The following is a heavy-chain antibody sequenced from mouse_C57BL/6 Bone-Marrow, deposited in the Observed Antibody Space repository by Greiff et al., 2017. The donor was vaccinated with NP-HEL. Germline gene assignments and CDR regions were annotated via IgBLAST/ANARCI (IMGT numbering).Heavy chain of an antibody. Sequence: EVQGVESGGGLVKPGGSLKLSCAASGFTFSSYTMSWVRQTPEKRLEWVATISGGGGNTYYPDSVKGRFTISRDNAKNTLYLQMSSLRSEDTALYYCARHSGTIDYWGQGTTLTVSS. CDR1: GFTFSSYT. CDR3: ARHSGTIDY. D-gene: IGHD4-1*01. J-gene: IGHJ2*01. V-gene: IGHV5-9*01. CDR2: ISGGGGNT.